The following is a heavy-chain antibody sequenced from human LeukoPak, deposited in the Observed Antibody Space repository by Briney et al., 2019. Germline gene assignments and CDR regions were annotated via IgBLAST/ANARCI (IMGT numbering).Heavy chain of an antibody. J-gene: IGHJ4*02. CDR3: ARVRYYYGSGSYSGFDY. D-gene: IGHD3-10*01. Sequence: ASVKVSCKASGYTFTGYYMHWVRQAPGQGLGWMGWINPNSGGTNYAQKFQGRVTMTRDTSISTAYMELSRLRSDDTAVYYCARVRYYYGSGSYSGFDYWGQGTLVTVSS. CDR2: INPNSGGT. V-gene: IGHV1-2*02. CDR1: GYTFTGYY.